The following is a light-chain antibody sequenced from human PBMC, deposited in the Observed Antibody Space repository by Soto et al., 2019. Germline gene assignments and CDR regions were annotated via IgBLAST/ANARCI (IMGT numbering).Light chain of an antibody. CDR3: ATWDDSLKGVI. V-gene: IGLV1-44*01. CDR1: ISNIGSNT. Sequence: QSVLTQPPSTSGTPGQRVTISCSGSISNIGSNTVTWFQHLPGTAPKLLISNNNRRPSGVPDRFSGSKSGTSASLAISGLQSEDEADFYCATWDDSLKGVIFGGGTKLTVL. J-gene: IGLJ2*01. CDR2: NNN.